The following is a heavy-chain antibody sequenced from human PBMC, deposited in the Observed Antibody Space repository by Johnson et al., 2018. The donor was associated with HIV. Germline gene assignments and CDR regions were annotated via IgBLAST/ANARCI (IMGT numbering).Heavy chain of an antibody. D-gene: IGHD6-6*01. J-gene: IGHJ3*02. CDR3: AKDCQWGSSTQGAFDI. V-gene: IGHV3-30*02. CDR2: IRYDGSNK. Sequence: VQLVESGGGVVQPGGSLRLSCAASGFTFSSYGMYWVRQAPGKGLEWVAFIRYDGSNKYYADSVKGRCTISRDNSKNTLYVQMNRLRAEDTAVYYCAKDCQWGSSTQGAFDIWGQGTMVTVSS. CDR1: GFTFSSYG.